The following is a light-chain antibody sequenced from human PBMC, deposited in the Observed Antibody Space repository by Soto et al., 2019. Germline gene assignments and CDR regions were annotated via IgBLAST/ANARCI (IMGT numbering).Light chain of an antibody. J-gene: IGKJ1*01. V-gene: IGKV1-5*01. CDR2: DAS. CDR1: QSISSW. CDR3: QRYENYWT. Sequence: DIQMTQSPSTLSASVGDRVTITCRASQSISSWLAWYQQKPGKAPKLLIYDASSLESGVPSRFSGSGSGTEFTLTISNLQPDDFATYYCQRYENYWTFGQGTKVDIK.